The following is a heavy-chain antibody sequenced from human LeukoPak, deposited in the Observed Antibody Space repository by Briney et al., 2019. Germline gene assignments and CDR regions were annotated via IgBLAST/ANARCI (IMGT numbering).Heavy chain of an antibody. CDR1: GGPISGYY. J-gene: IGHJ4*02. CDR2: ICTSGST. CDR3: ARGGSGYDYFDY. D-gene: IGHD5-12*01. V-gene: IGHV4-4*07. Sequence: PSETLSLTCTVSGGPISGYYWSWIRQPAGKGLEWIGRICTSGSTNYNPSLKSRVTILVDKSKNQFSLKLSSVTAADTAVYYCARGGSGYDYFDYWGQGTLVTVSS.